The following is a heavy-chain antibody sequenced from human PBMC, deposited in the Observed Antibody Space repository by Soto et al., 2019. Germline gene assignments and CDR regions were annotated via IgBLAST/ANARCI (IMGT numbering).Heavy chain of an antibody. Sequence: SETLSLTCAVYGGSFSGYYWSWIRQPPGKGLEWSGEINHSGGTNCHPSLKSRVTISVGASKNQFSLKLSSVTAADTAVYYCARGLGTEYYYYYMDVWGKGTTVTVSS. J-gene: IGHJ6*03. V-gene: IGHV4-34*01. D-gene: IGHD1-1*01. CDR2: INHSGGT. CDR3: ARGLGTEYYYYYMDV. CDR1: GGSFSGYY.